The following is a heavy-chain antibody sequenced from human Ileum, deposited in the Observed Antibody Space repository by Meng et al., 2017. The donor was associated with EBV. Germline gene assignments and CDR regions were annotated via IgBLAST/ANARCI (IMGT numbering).Heavy chain of an antibody. Sequence: VALQGSGPGLVNPSGTLSLTCAVSGGSISVINWWSWVRQSPEKGLEWIGEMSDSGITHYNPSLKSRVTISADKSNNQFSLKLTSVTSADTAVYFCAKNGEKYFEYWGQGTLVTVSS. CDR1: GGSISVINW. V-gene: IGHV4-4*02. J-gene: IGHJ4*02. CDR3: AKNGEKYFEY. CDR2: MSDSGIT.